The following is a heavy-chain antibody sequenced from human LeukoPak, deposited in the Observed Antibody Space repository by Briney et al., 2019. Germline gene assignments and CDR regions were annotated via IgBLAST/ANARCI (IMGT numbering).Heavy chain of an antibody. V-gene: IGHV1-58*01. Sequence: GASVKVSYKASGFTFTSSAVQWVRQARGQRLEWIGWIVVGSGNTNYAQKFQERVTITRDMSTSTAYMELSSLRSEDTAVYYCAAVQLAPIYFDYWGQGTLVTVSS. D-gene: IGHD1-1*01. J-gene: IGHJ4*02. CDR1: GFTFTSSA. CDR2: IVVGSGNT. CDR3: AAVQLAPIYFDY.